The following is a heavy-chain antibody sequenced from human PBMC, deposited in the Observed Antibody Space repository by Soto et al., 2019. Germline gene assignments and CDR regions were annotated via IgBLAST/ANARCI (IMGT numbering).Heavy chain of an antibody. CDR1: GFTFSSYG. D-gene: IGHD3-16*02. V-gene: IGHV3-33*01. J-gene: IGHJ6*03. Sequence: GGSLRLSCAASGFTFSSYGMHWVRQAPGKGLEWVAVIWYDGSNKYYADSVKGRFTISGDNSKNTLYLQMNSLRAEDTAVYYCARDYDGGLDYIWGSYRSLNYMDVWGKGTTVTISS. CDR3: ARDYDGGLDYIWGSYRSLNYMDV. CDR2: IWYDGSNK.